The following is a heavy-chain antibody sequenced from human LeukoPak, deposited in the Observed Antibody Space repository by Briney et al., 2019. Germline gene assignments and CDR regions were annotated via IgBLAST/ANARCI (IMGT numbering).Heavy chain of an antibody. CDR2: SNSDGSST. CDR1: GFTFRSYW. J-gene: IGHJ4*02. Sequence: GGSLRLSCAASGFTFRSYWMHWVRQAPGKGLVWVSRSNSDGSSTTYADSVKGRFTISRDNAKNTLFLQMNSLRAEDTAVYYCARVRADSSGRDIDYWGQGTLVTVSS. CDR3: ARVRADSSGRDIDY. V-gene: IGHV3-74*01. D-gene: IGHD3-22*01.